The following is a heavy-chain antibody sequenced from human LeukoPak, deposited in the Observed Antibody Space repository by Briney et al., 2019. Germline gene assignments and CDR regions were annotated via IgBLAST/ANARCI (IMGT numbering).Heavy chain of an antibody. CDR3: ARALTDHGYSGSYYHGGCFDY. D-gene: IGHD1-26*01. CDR2: ISSSSSYI. CDR1: GFTFSSYS. J-gene: IGHJ4*02. Sequence: GGSLRLSRAASGFTFSSYSMTWVRQAPGKGLEWVSSISSSSSYIYYADSVKGRFTISRDNAKNSLYLQMNSLRAEDTAVYYCARALTDHGYSGSYYHGGCFDYWGQGTLVTVSS. V-gene: IGHV3-21*01.